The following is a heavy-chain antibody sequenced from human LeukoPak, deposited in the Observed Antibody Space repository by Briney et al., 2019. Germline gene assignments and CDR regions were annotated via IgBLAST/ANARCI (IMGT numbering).Heavy chain of an antibody. V-gene: IGHV4-59*01. D-gene: IGHD4/OR15-4a*01. J-gene: IGHJ2*01. Sequence: ASETLSLTCTVSGGSISSYYWSWIRQPPGEGLEWIGYIDYSGSTKYNPSLKSRVTISVDTSENQFSLKLSSVTAADTAVYYCARGPLRAVWYFDLWGRGTLVTVSS. CDR1: GGSISSYY. CDR2: IDYSGST. CDR3: ARGPLRAVWYFDL.